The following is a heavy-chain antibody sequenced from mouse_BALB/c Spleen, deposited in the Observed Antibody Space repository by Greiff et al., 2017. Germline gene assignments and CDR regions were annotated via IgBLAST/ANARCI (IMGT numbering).Heavy chain of an antibody. CDR2: ISNGGGST. CDR1: GFTFSSYT. J-gene: IGHJ2*01. D-gene: IGHD2-4*01. V-gene: IGHV5-12-2*01. Sequence: EVQLVESGGGLVQPGGSLKLSCAASGFTFSSYTMSWVRQTPEKRLEWVAYISNGGGSTYYPDTVTGRFTISRDNAKNTLYLEMSSLRSEDTAMYYCARSTMIKGFDYWGQGTTLTVSS. CDR3: ARSTMIKGFDY.